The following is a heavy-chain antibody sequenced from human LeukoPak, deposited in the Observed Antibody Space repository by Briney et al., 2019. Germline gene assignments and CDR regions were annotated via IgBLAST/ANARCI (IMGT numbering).Heavy chain of an antibody. V-gene: IGHV1-18*01. CDR3: ARDGVVIRGAFTLSYNTMDV. J-gene: IGHJ6*02. D-gene: IGHD2-2*01. CDR1: GYTFVNYG. CDR2: INTYNGDT. Sequence: ASVKVSCKASGYTFVNYGLSWVRQAPGQGLEWMGRINTYNGDTDYAQNVQGRVIMTTDTSTSTGYMELRSLRSDDTAVYYCARDGVVIRGAFTLSYNTMDVWGQGTTVAVSS.